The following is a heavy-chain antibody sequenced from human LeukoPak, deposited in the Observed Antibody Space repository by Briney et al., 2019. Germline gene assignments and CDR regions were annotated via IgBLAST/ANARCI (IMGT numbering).Heavy chain of an antibody. CDR2: IYPGGSDT. Sequence: GESLKISCKGSGYSFTSYWIGWVRQMPGKGLEWMGIIYPGGSDTRYSPSFQGQVTISADKSISTAYLQWSSLKASDTAMYYCARRGYSYAAPYYFDYWGQGTLVTVSS. CDR3: ARRGYSYAAPYYFDY. J-gene: IGHJ4*02. D-gene: IGHD5-18*01. V-gene: IGHV5-51*01. CDR1: GYSFTSYW.